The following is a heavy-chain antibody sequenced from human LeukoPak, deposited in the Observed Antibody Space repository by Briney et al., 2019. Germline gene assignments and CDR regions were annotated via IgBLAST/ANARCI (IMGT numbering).Heavy chain of an antibody. J-gene: IGHJ4*02. CDR2: INPNSGGT. CDR1: GYTFTNFD. D-gene: IGHD1-26*01. Sequence: GASVKVSCKASGYTFTNFDINWVRQAPGQGLDWMGWINPNSGGTYYARKFQGRVTMTRDTSISTAYMELGRLKSDDTAVFYCARGRRILVGDVNAGDFFDFWGQGTLVTVSS. V-gene: IGHV1-2*02. CDR3: ARGRRILVGDVNAGDFFDF.